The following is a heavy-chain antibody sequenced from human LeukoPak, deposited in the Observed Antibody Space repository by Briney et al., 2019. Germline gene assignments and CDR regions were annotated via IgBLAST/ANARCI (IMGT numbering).Heavy chain of an antibody. D-gene: IGHD2-15*01. V-gene: IGHV3-23*01. CDR1: GFTFSSYA. CDR2: ISGSGGST. CDR3: ARGWWDGMDV. J-gene: IGHJ6*02. Sequence: QPGGSLRLSCAASGFTFSSYAMSWVRQAPGKGLEWVSAISGSGGSTYYADSVKGRFTISRDTAKNSLYLQMNSLRAEDTALYHCARGWWDGMDVWGQGTAVTVSS.